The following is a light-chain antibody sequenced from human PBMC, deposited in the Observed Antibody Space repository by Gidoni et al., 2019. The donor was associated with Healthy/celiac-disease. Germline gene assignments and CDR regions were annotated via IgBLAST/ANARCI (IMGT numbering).Light chain of an antibody. CDR1: QSVSSSY. Sequence: EIVLTQSPGTLSLSPGERATPSCRASQSVSSSYLAWYQPKPGQAPRLLIYGASSRATGIPDRFSGSGSGTDFTLTISRLEPEDFAVYYCQQYGSSPPWTFXQXTKVEIK. CDR2: GAS. V-gene: IGKV3-20*01. CDR3: QQYGSSPPWT. J-gene: IGKJ1*01.